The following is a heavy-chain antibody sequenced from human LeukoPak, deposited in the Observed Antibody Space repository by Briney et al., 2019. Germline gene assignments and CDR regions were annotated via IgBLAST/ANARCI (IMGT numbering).Heavy chain of an antibody. CDR3: AKDASGYPRSPFDY. J-gene: IGHJ4*02. CDR2: ICWNSGSI. CDR1: GFTFDDYA. D-gene: IGHD3-9*01. Sequence: GGSLRLSCAASGFTFDDYAMHWVRQAPGKGLEWVSGICWNSGSIGYADSVEGRFTISRDNAKNSMYLQMNSLRAEDMALYYCAKDASGYPRSPFDYWGQGTLVTVSS. V-gene: IGHV3-9*03.